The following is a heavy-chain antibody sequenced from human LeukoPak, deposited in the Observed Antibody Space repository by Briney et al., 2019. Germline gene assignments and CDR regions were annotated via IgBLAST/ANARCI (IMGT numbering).Heavy chain of an antibody. CDR2: IYYSVST. V-gene: IGHV4-59*01. CDR3: ARDDYGGYFDY. J-gene: IGHJ4*02. Sequence: SETLSLTCTVSGGSISSYYWSWIRQPPGKGLEWIGYIYYSVSTNYNPSLKSRVTISVDPSKNQFSLKLSSVTAADTAVYYCARDDYGGYFDYWGQGTLVTVSS. D-gene: IGHD4-23*01. CDR1: GGSISSYY.